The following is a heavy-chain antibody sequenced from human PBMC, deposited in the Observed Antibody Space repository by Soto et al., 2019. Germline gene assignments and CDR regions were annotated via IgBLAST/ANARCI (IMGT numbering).Heavy chain of an antibody. J-gene: IGHJ3*02. D-gene: IGHD5-12*01. Sequence: GGSLRLSCAASGFTFSSYWMHWVRQAPGKGLVWVSRINSGGSSTSYADSVKGRFTISRDNAKNTLYLQMNSLRAEDTAVYYCARDPRLRYFDIWGQGTMVTVSS. V-gene: IGHV3-74*01. CDR2: INSGGSST. CDR3: ARDPRLRYFDI. CDR1: GFTFSSYW.